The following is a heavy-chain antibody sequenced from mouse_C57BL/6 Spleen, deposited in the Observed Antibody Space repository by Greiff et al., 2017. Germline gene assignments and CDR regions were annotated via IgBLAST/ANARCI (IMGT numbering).Heavy chain of an antibody. Sequence: QVQLQQSGAELVKPGASVKMSCKASGYTFTSYCITWVKQRPGQGLEWIGDIYPGSGSTNYNEKFKSKATLTVDTSSSTAYMQLSSLTSEDSAVYYCARGDYDYEIYYAMDYWGQGTSVTVSS. J-gene: IGHJ4*01. CDR3: ARGDYDYEIYYAMDY. V-gene: IGHV1-55*01. D-gene: IGHD2-4*01. CDR2: IYPGSGST. CDR1: GYTFTSYC.